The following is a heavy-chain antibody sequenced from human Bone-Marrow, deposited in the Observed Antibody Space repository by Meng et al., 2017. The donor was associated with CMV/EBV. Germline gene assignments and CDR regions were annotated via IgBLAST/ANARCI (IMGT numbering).Heavy chain of an antibody. Sequence: LSLTCATSGFTFSHYWMSWVRLAPGMGLEWVASIKEDGSDTYQVDSVRGRFSISRDNAKNSLYQQMNSLRAEDTAVDYCARKAYSRGFDYWGQGTLVTVSS. D-gene: IGHD6-13*01. V-gene: IGHV3-7*01. CDR2: IKEDGSDT. CDR1: GFTFSHYW. CDR3: ARKAYSRGFDY. J-gene: IGHJ4*02.